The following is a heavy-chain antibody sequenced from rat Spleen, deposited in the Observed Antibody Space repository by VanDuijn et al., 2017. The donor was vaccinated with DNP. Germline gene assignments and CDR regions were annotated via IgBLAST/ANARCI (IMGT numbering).Heavy chain of an antibody. CDR1: GFTFSNYY. D-gene: IGHD3-2*01. V-gene: IGHV5-7*01. CDR3: ARGGLWFDD. Sequence: GGLVQPGRSMKLSCAASGFTFSNYYMAWVRQTPKKGLEWVATINYDGSNTYYRDSVKGRFTISRDNAKTTLYLQMDSLRSEDTATYYCARGGLWFDDWGQGVMVTVSS. J-gene: IGHJ2*01. CDR2: INYDGSNT.